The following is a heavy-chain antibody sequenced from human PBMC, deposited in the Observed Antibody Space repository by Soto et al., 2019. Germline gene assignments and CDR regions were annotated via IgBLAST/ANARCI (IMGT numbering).Heavy chain of an antibody. Sequence: SETLSLTCTVSGGSISSGDYCWSWIRKPPGKGLEWIGYIYYSGSTYYNPSLKSRVTISVDTSKNQFSLKLSSVTAADTAVYYCARDVDTSSNWFDPWGQGTLVTVSS. CDR3: ARDVDTSSNWFDP. CDR1: GGSISSGDYC. CDR2: IYYSGST. V-gene: IGHV4-30-4*01. D-gene: IGHD2-2*01. J-gene: IGHJ5*02.